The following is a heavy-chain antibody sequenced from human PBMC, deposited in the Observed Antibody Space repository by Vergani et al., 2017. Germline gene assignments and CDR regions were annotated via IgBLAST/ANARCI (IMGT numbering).Heavy chain of an antibody. CDR3: AKDQAVLDY. CDR2: IRSKANSYAT. CDR1: GFTFSGSA. J-gene: IGHJ4*02. V-gene: IGHV3-73*02. Sequence: EVQLVESGGGLVQPGGSLKLSCAASGFTFSGSAMHWVRQAPGKGLEWVGRIRSKANSYATAYAASVKGRFTISRDNSKNTLYLQMNSLRAEDTAVYYCAKDQAVLDYWGQGTLVTVSS.